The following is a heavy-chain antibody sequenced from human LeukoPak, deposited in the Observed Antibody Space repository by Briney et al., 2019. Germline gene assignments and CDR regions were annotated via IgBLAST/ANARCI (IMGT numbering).Heavy chain of an antibody. CDR3: ARHGLGYGGRRKHYYYYGMDV. V-gene: IGHV5-51*01. J-gene: IGHJ6*02. Sequence: MRGESLKISCKGSGYSFTNYWIGWVRQMPGKGLEWMGIIYPGDSDTRYSPSFQGQVTVSADKSISTAFLQWSSLKASDTGMHYCARHGLGYGGRRKHYYYYGMDVWGQGTTVTVSS. CDR1: GYSFTNYW. D-gene: IGHD4-23*01. CDR2: IYPGDSDT.